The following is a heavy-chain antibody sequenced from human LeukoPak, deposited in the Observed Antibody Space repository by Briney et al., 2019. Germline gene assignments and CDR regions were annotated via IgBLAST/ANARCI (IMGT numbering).Heavy chain of an antibody. J-gene: IGHJ4*02. CDR1: GFTLSSYS. Sequence: WGSLRLSCAASGFTLSSYSMNWVRQAPGKGLEWVSSISSSSSYIYYADSVKGRFTISRDNAKNSLYLQMNSLRAEDTAVYYCASFVPTVTTQGEVLDYWGQGTLVTVSS. CDR3: ASFVPTVTTQGEVLDY. D-gene: IGHD4-17*01. CDR2: ISSSSSYI. V-gene: IGHV3-21*01.